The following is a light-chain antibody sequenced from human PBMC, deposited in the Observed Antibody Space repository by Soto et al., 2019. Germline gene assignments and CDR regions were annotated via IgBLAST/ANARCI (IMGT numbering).Light chain of an antibody. CDR3: QQRSTWPPFS. J-gene: IGKJ3*01. Sequence: EIVLTQSPATLSLSLGERATLPCRASQSIGSYLAWYQHKLGQPPRLLIYDASNRATGIPVRFSGSGSGTDFTLTISSLEPEDFAVYYCQQRSTWPPFSFGPGTKVDIK. CDR1: QSIGSY. CDR2: DAS. V-gene: IGKV3-11*01.